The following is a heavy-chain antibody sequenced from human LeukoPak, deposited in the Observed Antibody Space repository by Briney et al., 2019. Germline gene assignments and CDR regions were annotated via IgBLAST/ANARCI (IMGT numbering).Heavy chain of an antibody. CDR3: ARGADYDILTGYSTGYYGMDV. CDR1: GGTFSSYA. D-gene: IGHD3-9*01. J-gene: IGHJ6*02. V-gene: IGHV1-69*06. CDR2: IIPIFDTA. Sequence: ASVKVSCKASGGTFSSYAISWVRQAPGQGLEWMGGIIPIFDTANYAQKFQGRVTITADKSTSTAYMELRSLRSEDTAMYYCARGADYDILTGYSTGYYGMDVWGQGTTVTVSS.